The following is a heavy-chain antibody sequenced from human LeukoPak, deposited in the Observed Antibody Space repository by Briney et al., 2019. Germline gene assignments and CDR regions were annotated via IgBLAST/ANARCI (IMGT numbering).Heavy chain of an antibody. J-gene: IGHJ6*03. CDR3: AKTPPFSYYYMDV. D-gene: IGHD2-15*01. CDR2: IWYDGSNK. CDR1: GFTFSSYG. V-gene: IGHV3-33*06. Sequence: GGSLRLFCAASGFTFSSYGMHWVRQAPGKGLEWVAVIWYDGSNKYYADSVKGRFTISRDNSKNTLYLQMNSLRAEDTAVYYCAKTPPFSYYYMDVWGKGTTVTVSS.